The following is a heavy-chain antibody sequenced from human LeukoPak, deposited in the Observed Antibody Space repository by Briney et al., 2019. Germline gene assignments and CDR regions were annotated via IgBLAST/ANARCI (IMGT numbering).Heavy chain of an antibody. CDR3: ARSYYYDSSGCYYDY. D-gene: IGHD3-22*01. J-gene: IGHJ4*02. V-gene: IGHV3-48*03. CDR1: GFTFSSNE. CDR2: ISSSGSTI. Sequence: GGSLRLSCAASGFTFSSNEMNWVRQAPGKGLEWVSYISSSGSTIYYADSVKGRFTISRDNAKNSLYLQMNSLRAEDTAVYYCARSYYYDSSGCYYDYWGQGTLVTVSS.